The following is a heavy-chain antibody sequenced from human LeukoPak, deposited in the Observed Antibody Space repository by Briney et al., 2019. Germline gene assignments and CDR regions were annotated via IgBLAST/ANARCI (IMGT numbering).Heavy chain of an antibody. CDR2: ISSSGSTI. Sequence: PGGSLRLSCAASGFTFSSYEMNWVRQAPGKGLEWVSYISSSGSTIYYADSVKGRFTISRENAKNSLYLQMNSLRAEDTAVYYCARDLQDITMIVEVPYYMDVWGKGTTVTVSS. D-gene: IGHD3-22*01. CDR1: GFTFSSYE. J-gene: IGHJ6*03. CDR3: ARDLQDITMIVEVPYYMDV. V-gene: IGHV3-48*03.